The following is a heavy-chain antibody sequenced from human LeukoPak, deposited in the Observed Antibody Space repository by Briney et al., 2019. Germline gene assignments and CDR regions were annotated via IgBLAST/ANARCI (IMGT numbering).Heavy chain of an antibody. CDR2: ISSSSSYI. CDR1: GFTFSSYS. CDR3: ARGVDTVTTSLDY. D-gene: IGHD4-11*01. J-gene: IGHJ4*02. V-gene: IGHV3-21*01. Sequence: GGSLRLSCAASGFTFSSYSMNWVRQAPGKGLEWVSSISSSSSYIYYADSVKGRFTISRDNAKNSLYLQMNSLRAEDTAVYYCARGVDTVTTSLDYWGQGTLVTVSS.